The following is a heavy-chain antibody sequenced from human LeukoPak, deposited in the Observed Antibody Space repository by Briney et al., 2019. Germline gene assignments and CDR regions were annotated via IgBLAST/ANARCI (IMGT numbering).Heavy chain of an antibody. J-gene: IGHJ4*02. D-gene: IGHD3-10*01. Sequence: GGSLRLSCAASGFTFSSYAMSWVRQAPGKGLEWVSAISGSGGSTYYADSVKGRFTISRDNSKNTLYLQMNSLRAEDTAVYYCAKDYYYGSGSYYIGEFFDYWGQGTLVTVSS. CDR3: AKDYYYGSGSYYIGEFFDY. V-gene: IGHV3-23*01. CDR1: GFTFSSYA. CDR2: ISGSGGST.